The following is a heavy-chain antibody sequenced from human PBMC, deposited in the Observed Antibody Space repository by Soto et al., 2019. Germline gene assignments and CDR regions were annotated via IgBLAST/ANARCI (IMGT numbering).Heavy chain of an antibody. D-gene: IGHD2-2*01. J-gene: IGHJ4*02. CDR3: ARDDCSSTSCYGYDY. Sequence: QVQLVESGGGVVQPGRSLRLSCAASGFTFSSYGMHWVRQAPGKGLEWVAVIWYDGSNKYYADSVKGRFTISRDNSKNTLYLQMNSLRAEDTAVYYCARDDCSSTSCYGYDYWGQGTLVTVSS. V-gene: IGHV3-33*01. CDR2: IWYDGSNK. CDR1: GFTFSSYG.